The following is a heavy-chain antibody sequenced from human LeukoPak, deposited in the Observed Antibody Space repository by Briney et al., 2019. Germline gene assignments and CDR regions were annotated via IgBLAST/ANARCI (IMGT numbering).Heavy chain of an antibody. V-gene: IGHV3-21*01. CDR3: GGVGGGDYDFWSGYLDYYGMDV. CDR2: ISSSSSYI. J-gene: IGHJ6*02. D-gene: IGHD3-3*01. CDR1: GFTFSSYS. Sequence: GGSLRLSCAASGFTFSSYSMNWARQAPGKGLEWVSSISSSSSYIYYADSVKGRFTISRDNAKNSLFLQMNSLRAEDTAVYYCGGVGGGDYDFWSGYLDYYGMDVWGQGTTVTVSS.